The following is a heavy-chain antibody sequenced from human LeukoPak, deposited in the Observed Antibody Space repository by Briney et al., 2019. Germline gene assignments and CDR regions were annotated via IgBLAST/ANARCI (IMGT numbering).Heavy chain of an antibody. D-gene: IGHD3-10*01. CDR1: GYTFTSYA. CDR2: INTNTGNP. CDR3: ARAPYYGSGSYLNWFDP. J-gene: IGHJ5*02. V-gene: IGHV7-4-1*02. Sequence: ASVKVSCKASGYTFTSYAMNWVRQAPGQGLEWMGWINTNTGNPTYAQGFTGRFVFSLDTSVSTAYLQISSLKAEDTAAYYCARAPYYGSGSYLNWFDPWGQGTLVTVSS.